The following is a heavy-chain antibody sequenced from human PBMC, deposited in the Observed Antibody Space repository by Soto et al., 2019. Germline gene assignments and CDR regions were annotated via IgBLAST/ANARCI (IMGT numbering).Heavy chain of an antibody. D-gene: IGHD6-13*01. CDR3: ARVLWDPRRYSSSWYGLGY. CDR2: IWYDGSNK. CDR1: GFTFSSYG. J-gene: IGHJ4*02. Sequence: GGSLRLSCAASGFTFSSYGMHWVRQAPGKGLEWVAVIWYDGSNKYYADSVKGRFTISRDNSKNTLYLQMNSLRAEDTAVYYCARVLWDPRRYSSSWYGLGYWGQGTLVTVSS. V-gene: IGHV3-33*01.